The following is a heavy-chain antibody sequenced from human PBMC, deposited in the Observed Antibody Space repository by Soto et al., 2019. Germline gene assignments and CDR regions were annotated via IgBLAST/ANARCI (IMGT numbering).Heavy chain of an antibody. V-gene: IGHV4-31*03. CDR3: ARDRGFDAFDI. CDR1: DRSISMSGYH. Sequence: PALTCTVSDRSISMSGYHWSWIRQHPGKGLEWIGYIYYSGSTYYNPSLKSRVTISVDTSKNQFSLKLSSVTAADTAVYYCARDRGFDAFDIWGQGTMVT. J-gene: IGHJ3*02. CDR2: IYYSGST.